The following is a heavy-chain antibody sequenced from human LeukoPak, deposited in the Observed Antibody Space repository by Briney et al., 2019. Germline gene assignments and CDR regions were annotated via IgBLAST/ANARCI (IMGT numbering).Heavy chain of an antibody. CDR2: INHSGST. D-gene: IGHD3-10*01. CDR3: ARGSKIQTGSGSYYSHYYYYMDV. J-gene: IGHJ6*03. CDR1: GGSFSGYY. V-gene: IGHV4-34*01. Sequence: PSETLSLTCAVYGGSFSGYYWSWIRQPPGKGLEWMGEINHSGSTNYNPSLKSRVTISVDTSKNQFSLKLSSVTAADTAVYYCARGSKIQTGSGSYYSHYYYYMDVWGKGTSVTVSS.